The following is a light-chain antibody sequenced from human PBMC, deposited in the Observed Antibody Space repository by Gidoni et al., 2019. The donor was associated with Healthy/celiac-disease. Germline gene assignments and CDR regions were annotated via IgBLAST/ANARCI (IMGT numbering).Light chain of an antibody. Sequence: SYELTQPPPVSVPPGQTASITCPGDKLGDKYACWYQQKPGQSPVLVIYQDSKRPSGIPERFSGSNSGNTATLTISGTQAMDEADYYCQAWDSSTAVVFGGGTKLTVL. J-gene: IGLJ2*01. CDR1: KLGDKY. V-gene: IGLV3-1*01. CDR2: QDS. CDR3: QAWDSSTAVV.